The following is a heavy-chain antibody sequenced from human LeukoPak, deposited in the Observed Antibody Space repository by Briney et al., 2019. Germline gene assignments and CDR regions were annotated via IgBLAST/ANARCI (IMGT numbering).Heavy chain of an antibody. J-gene: IGHJ3*02. Sequence: ASVKVSCKASGYTFTGYYMHWVRQAPGQGLEWMGWINPNSGGTNYAQKFQGRVTMTRDTSISTAYMELSRLRSDDTAVYYCARSVVVVVAAKEALIGAFDIWGQGTMVTVSS. D-gene: IGHD2-15*01. CDR1: GYTFTGYY. CDR3: ARSVVVVVAAKEALIGAFDI. V-gene: IGHV1-2*02. CDR2: INPNSGGT.